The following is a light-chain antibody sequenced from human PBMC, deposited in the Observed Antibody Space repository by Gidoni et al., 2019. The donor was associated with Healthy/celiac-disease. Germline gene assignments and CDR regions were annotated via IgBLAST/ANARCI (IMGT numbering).Light chain of an antibody. V-gene: IGKV1-5*03. J-gene: IGKJ2*01. CDR3: QQYNSYSYT. Sequence: DIQLTQSPSTLSASVGDRVTITCRASQSISSWLAWYQQKPGKAPKLLSYKASSLESGVPSRFSGSGSGTEFTLTSSSLQPDDFATYYCQQYNSYSYTFGQXTKLEIK. CDR2: KAS. CDR1: QSISSW.